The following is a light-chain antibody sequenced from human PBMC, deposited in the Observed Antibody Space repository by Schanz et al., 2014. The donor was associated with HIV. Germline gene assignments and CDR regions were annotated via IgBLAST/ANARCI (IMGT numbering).Light chain of an antibody. CDR3: MVYVGSGSVV. CDR1: SGSVSKIHY. V-gene: IGLV8-61*01. J-gene: IGLJ2*01. Sequence: QTVVTQEPSFSVSPGGTVTLTCGLTSGSVSKIHYPGWYQQTPGQAPRTLIHSTNTRSSGVPDRFSGSILGDKAALTITGAQPEDESDYYCMVYVGSGSVVFGGGTKLTVL. CDR2: STN.